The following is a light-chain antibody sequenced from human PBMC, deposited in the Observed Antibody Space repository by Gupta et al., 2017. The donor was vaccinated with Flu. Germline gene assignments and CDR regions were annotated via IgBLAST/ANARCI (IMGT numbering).Light chain of an antibody. J-gene: IGKJ3*01. CDR2: AAS. CDR3: QQTYSAPLFS. Sequence: DIQMTQSPSSLSASVGDRVTITCRTSQGISRYLHWYQQRPGKAPQLLIYAASNLQDGVPSRFSGSGSDTYFTLIISSLQPEDFATYYCQQTYSAPLFSCGPGTKVEIK. V-gene: IGKV1-39*01. CDR1: QGISRY.